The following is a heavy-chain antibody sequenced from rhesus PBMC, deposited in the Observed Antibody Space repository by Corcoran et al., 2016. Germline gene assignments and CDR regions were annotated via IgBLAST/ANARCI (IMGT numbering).Heavy chain of an antibody. V-gene: IGHV4-160*01. CDR1: CGSVIGYW. J-gene: IGHJ5-1*01. CDR3: ARQPRYSNYEGGFDV. CDR2: IRSGGST. D-gene: IGHD4-23*01. Sequence: QVPLQQWGEGLVKPSEPLSLTCAVYCGSVIGYWWVCIRLPPWKGREWIGRIRSGGSTNYNPSLKSRVTSSIDTSKNQFSLKLSSVTAADTAVYYCARQPRYSNYEGGFDVWGPGVLVTVSS.